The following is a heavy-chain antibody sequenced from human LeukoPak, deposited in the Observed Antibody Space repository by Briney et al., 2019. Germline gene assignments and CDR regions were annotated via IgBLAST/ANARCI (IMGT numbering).Heavy chain of an antibody. CDR1: GFTFNNYA. CDR2: IKQDGSEK. V-gene: IGHV3-7*01. CDR3: ARGRWSKGDSSTTYYFDY. D-gene: IGHD6-13*01. Sequence: GGSLRLSCAASGFTFNNYAMRWVRQAPGKGLEWVANIKQDGSEKHYVDSVKGRFTISRDNAKNSLYLQVNSLRAEDTAVYYCARGRWSKGDSSTTYYFDYWGQGTLVTVSS. J-gene: IGHJ4*02.